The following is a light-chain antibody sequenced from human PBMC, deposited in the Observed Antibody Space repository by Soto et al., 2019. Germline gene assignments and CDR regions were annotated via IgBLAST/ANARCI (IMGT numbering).Light chain of an antibody. J-gene: IGKJ1*01. V-gene: IGKV3-20*01. CDR2: GAS. CDR1: RSVSSTY. CDR3: QQFVSSPRT. Sequence: VLTQSPGTLSLSPGERATLSCRASRSVSSTYLAWYQQKPGQAPRLLIYGASSRATGIPDRFSGSGSGTDFTLTISRLAPEDFAVYYWQQFVSSPRTFGQGTKVEI.